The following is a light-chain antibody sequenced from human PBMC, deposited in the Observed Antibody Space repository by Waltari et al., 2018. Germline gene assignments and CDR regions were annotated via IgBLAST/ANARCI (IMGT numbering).Light chain of an antibody. CDR1: SSDVGGYNY. Sequence: HSALTQPASVSGSPGQSITISCTGTSSDVGGYNYVSWSQQHPGKAPKLMLYDVSNRPSGVSNRFSGSKSGNTASLTISGLQAEDEADYYCSSYISSSTLELFGGGTSLTVL. V-gene: IGLV2-14*03. J-gene: IGLJ2*01. CDR2: DVS. CDR3: SSYISSSTLEL.